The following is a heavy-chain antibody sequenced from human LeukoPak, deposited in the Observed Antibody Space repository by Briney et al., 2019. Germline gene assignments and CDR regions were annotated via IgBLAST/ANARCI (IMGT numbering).Heavy chain of an antibody. D-gene: IGHD1-26*01. Sequence: GGSLRLSCAASGFTFSDHPMNWVRQAPGEGLEWVPYISGGSDSIYYADSVKGRFTISRDNAKNSLYLQMNSLRDEDTAVYFCARDRPPVGAIDYWGQGTLVTVSS. CDR3: ARDRPPVGAIDY. CDR2: ISGGSDSI. J-gene: IGHJ4*02. CDR1: GFTFSDHP. V-gene: IGHV3-48*02.